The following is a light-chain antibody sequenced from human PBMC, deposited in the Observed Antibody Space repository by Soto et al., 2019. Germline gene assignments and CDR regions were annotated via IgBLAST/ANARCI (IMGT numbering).Light chain of an antibody. CDR1: SNDVGGYNY. Sequence: QSLLTQPPSASGSPGQSVTISCTGTSNDVGGYNYVSWYQQYPGRAPKLMIYEVTKRPSGVPDRFSGSKSGNTASLTVSGLQAEDEADYYCSSYAASNNFYFVFGGGTQLTVL. V-gene: IGLV2-8*01. CDR3: SSYAASNNFYFV. J-gene: IGLJ3*02. CDR2: EVT.